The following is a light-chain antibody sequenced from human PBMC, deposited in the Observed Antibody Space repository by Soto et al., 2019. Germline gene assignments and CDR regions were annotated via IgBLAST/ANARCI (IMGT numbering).Light chain of an antibody. CDR3: QQYGSSLWM. J-gene: IGKJ1*01. CDR1: QSVSSSY. Sequence: EIALTQSPGTLSLPPGERATLSCRASQSVSSSYLAWYQQKPGQAPRLLIYGASSRATGIPDRFSGSGSGTDFTLTISRLEPEDFAVYYCQQYGSSLWMFGQGTKVEIK. CDR2: GAS. V-gene: IGKV3-20*01.